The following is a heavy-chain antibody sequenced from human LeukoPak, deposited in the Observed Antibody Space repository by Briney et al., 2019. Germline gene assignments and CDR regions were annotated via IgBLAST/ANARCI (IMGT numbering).Heavy chain of an antibody. CDR3: ARDLEYSSGWGNFDY. D-gene: IGHD6-19*01. CDR1: GFTVSSNY. V-gene: IGHV3-53*01. Sequence: GGSLRLSCAASGFTVSSNYMSWVRQAPGKGLEWVSVIYSGGSTYYADSVKGRFTISRDNSKNTLYLQMNSLRAEDTAVYYCARDLEYSSGWGNFDYWGQGTLVTVSS. J-gene: IGHJ4*02. CDR2: IYSGGST.